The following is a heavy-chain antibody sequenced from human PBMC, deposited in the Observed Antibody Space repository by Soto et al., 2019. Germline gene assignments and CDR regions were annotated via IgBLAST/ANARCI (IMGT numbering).Heavy chain of an antibody. CDR2: IDWDDDK. CDR3: ARIPRVAGGDYFDY. Sequence: SGPTLVNPTQTLTLTCTFSGFSLSTSGMCVSWIRQPPGKALEWLALIDWDDDKYYSTSLKTRLTISKDTSKNQVVLTMTNMDPVDTATYHCARIPRVAGGDYFDYWGQGTLVTVSS. V-gene: IGHV2-70*01. CDR1: GFSLSTSGMC. D-gene: IGHD6-19*01. J-gene: IGHJ4*02.